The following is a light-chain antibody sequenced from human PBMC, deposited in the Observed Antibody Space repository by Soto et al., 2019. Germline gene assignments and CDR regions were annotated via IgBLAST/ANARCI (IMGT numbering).Light chain of an antibody. CDR3: QQYNRYST. V-gene: IGKV1-5*01. J-gene: IGKJ1*01. CDR1: QSINAW. CDR2: DAS. Sequence: DIQMTQSPSTLAASVGDRVTITCRASQSINAWLAWYQQKPGKAPNLLIYDASTLDSGVPSRFSGSASGTEFTLTISRLQPDDFATYYCQQYNRYSTFGQGTKVDNK.